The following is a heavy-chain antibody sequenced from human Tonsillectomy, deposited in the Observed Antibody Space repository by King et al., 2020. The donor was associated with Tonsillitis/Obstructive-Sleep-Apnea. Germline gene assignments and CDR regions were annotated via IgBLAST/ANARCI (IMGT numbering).Heavy chain of an antibody. J-gene: IGHJ4*02. Sequence: VQLVESGGGLVQPGGSLRVSCAASGFTFISDWMSWVSQAPGKGLEWVANIKQDGSKEDYVDSVKGRFTISRDNAKNSLYLQMNSLRAEDTAVYYCAREGYEYSSSSPGIFDYWGQGTLVTVSS. D-gene: IGHD6-6*01. CDR1: GFTFISDW. CDR3: AREGYEYSSSSPGIFDY. CDR2: IKQDGSKE. V-gene: IGHV3-7*04.